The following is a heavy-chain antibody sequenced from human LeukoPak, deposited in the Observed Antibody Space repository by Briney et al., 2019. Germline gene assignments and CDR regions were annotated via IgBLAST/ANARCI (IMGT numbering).Heavy chain of an antibody. CDR3: AKDIFTMVRGVVDY. Sequence: GGSLRLSCAASGFTFSSYGMHWVRQAPGKGLEWVAVISYDGSNKYYADSVKGRFTISRDNSKNTLYLQMNSLRAEDTALYYCAKDIFTMVRGVVDYWGQGTLVTVSS. CDR1: GFTFSSYG. V-gene: IGHV3-30*18. J-gene: IGHJ4*02. D-gene: IGHD3-10*01. CDR2: ISYDGSNK.